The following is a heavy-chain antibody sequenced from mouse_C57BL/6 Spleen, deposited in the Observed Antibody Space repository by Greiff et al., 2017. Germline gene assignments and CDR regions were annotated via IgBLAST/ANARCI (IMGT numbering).Heavy chain of an antibody. J-gene: IGHJ3*01. D-gene: IGHD2-1*01. Sequence: QVQLQQPGAELVKPGASVKLSCKASGYTFTSYWMHWVKQRPGQGLEWIGMIHPNSGSTNYNEKFKSKATLTVDKSSSTAYMQLSSLTSEDSAVYYCARDYGNYVFAYWGQGTLVTVSA. CDR2: IHPNSGST. CDR3: ARDYGNYVFAY. CDR1: GYTFTSYW. V-gene: IGHV1-64*01.